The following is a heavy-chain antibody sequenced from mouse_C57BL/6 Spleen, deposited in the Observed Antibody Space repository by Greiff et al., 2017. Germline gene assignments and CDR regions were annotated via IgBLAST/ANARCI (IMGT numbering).Heavy chain of an antibody. D-gene: IGHD2-1*01. Sequence: EVQLQQSVAELVRPGASVKLSCTASGFTFKNTYMPWVQQRPEQGLEWIGRIDPASGNTKYAPKFQGKATITADTSSNNAYLQLSSLTSEDTAIYYCARSQLPHLGFADWGQGTTVTVAA. CDR3: ARSQLPHLGFAD. J-gene: IGHJ3*01. CDR1: GFTFKNTY. CDR2: IDPASGNT. V-gene: IGHV14-3*01.